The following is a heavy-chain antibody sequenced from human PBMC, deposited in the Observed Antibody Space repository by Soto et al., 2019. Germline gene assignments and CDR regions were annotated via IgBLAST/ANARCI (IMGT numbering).Heavy chain of an antibody. CDR2: IYYSGNT. D-gene: IGHD5-18*01. Sequence: PSETLSPTCTVSGDSVTSGDYYWSWIRQPPGKGLEWIGYIYYSGNTNYSPSLKSRVAISLDTSHNQFSLKLSSVTAADTAVYFCARIPVDTYMTYWFDPWGQGTLVTVS. J-gene: IGHJ5*01. V-gene: IGHV4-61*08. CDR1: GDSVTSGDYY. CDR3: ARIPVDTYMTYWFDP.